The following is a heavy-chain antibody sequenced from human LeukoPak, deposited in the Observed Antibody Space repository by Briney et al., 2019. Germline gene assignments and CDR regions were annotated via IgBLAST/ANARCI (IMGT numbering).Heavy chain of an antibody. D-gene: IGHD5-24*01. V-gene: IGHV3-48*01. CDR3: ARDQFNYYHYYMDV. J-gene: IGHJ6*03. Sequence: PGGSLRLSCAASGFTFGRYAMNWVRQAPGKGLERVSDISSGSNTIYYADSVKGRFTISRDNAKNSLYLQMNSLRAEDTAVYCCARDQFNYYHYYMDVWGKGTTVTVSS. CDR2: ISSGSNTI. CDR1: GFTFGRYA.